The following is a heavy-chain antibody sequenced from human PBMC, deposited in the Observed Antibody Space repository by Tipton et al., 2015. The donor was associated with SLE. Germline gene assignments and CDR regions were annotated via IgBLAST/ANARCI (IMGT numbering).Heavy chain of an antibody. CDR1: GFTFSSYA. Sequence: QLVQSGGGVVQPGRSLRLSCAASGFTFSSYAMHWVRQAPGKGLEWVAVISYDGSNKYYADSVKGRFTISRDNSKNTLYLQMNSLRAEDTAVYYCASGIVAEDAFDIWGQGTMVTVSS. D-gene: IGHD5-12*01. V-gene: IGHV3-30*04. CDR3: ASGIVAEDAFDI. J-gene: IGHJ3*02. CDR2: ISYDGSNK.